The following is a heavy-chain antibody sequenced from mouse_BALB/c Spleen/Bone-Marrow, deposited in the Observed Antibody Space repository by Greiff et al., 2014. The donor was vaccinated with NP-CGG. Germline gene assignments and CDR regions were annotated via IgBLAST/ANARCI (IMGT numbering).Heavy chain of an antibody. D-gene: IGHD2-1*01. Sequence: VQLQQSGAELVKPGASVKLSCTASGFNIKDTYMHWVKQRPEQGPEWIGRIDPANGNTKYDPKFQGKATITADTSSNTAYLQLSSLTSEDTAVYYCAFIYYGYAMDYWGQGTSVTVSS. CDR1: GFNIKDTY. CDR3: AFIYYGYAMDY. CDR2: IDPANGNT. V-gene: IGHV14-3*02. J-gene: IGHJ4*01.